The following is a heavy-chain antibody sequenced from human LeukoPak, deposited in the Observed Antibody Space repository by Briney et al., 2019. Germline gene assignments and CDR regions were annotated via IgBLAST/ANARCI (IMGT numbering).Heavy chain of an antibody. CDR2: ISAYNGNT. J-gene: IGHJ4*02. CDR1: GYTFTSYG. Sequence: GASVKVSCKASGYTFTSYGISWVRQAPGQGLEWMGWISAYNGNTNYAQKLQGRVTMTTDTSTSTAYTELRSLRSDDTAVYYCASQRYSSGWYNEGDYWGQGTLVTVSS. D-gene: IGHD6-19*01. CDR3: ASQRYSSGWYNEGDY. V-gene: IGHV1-18*01.